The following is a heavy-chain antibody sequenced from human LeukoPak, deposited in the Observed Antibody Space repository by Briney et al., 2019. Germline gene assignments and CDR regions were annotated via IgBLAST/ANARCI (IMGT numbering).Heavy chain of an antibody. D-gene: IGHD1-26*01. CDR3: ARGIVGATTVFDY. Sequence: PGGSLRLSCAASGFTFSSYSMNWVRQAPGKGLEWVSYISSSSSTIYYADSVKGRFTISRDNAKNSLYLQMNSLRAEDTAVYYCARGIVGATTVFDYWGQGTLVTVSS. J-gene: IGHJ4*02. CDR1: GFTFSSYS. V-gene: IGHV3-48*04. CDR2: ISSSSSTI.